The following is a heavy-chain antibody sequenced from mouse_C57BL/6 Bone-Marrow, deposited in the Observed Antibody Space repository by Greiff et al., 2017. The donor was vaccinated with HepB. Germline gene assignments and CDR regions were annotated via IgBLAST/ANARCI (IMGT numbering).Heavy chain of an antibody. CDR1: GYTFTDYY. Sequence: VQLQQSGPVLVKPGASVKMSCKASGYTFTDYYMNWVKQSHGKSLEWIGVINPYNGGTSYNQKFKGKATLTVDKSSSTAYMELNSLTPEDSAVYYCYYYGSSYYWYFDVWGTGTTVTVSS. CDR2: INPYNGGT. J-gene: IGHJ1*03. V-gene: IGHV1-19*01. D-gene: IGHD1-1*01. CDR3: YYYGSSYYWYFDV.